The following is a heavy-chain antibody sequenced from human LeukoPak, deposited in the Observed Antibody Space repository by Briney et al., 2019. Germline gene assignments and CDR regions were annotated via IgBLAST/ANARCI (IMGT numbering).Heavy chain of an antibody. CDR3: ARLGYVRYFDY. J-gene: IGHJ4*02. D-gene: IGHD3-16*01. CDR1: GYSLTSYW. Sequence: GASVKISCKGSGYSLTSYWIGWVRQMPGKGLEWMGIIYPGDSDTRYSPSFQGQVTISADKSISTAYLQWSSLKASDTAMYYCARLGYVRYFDYWGQGTLVTVSS. V-gene: IGHV5-51*01. CDR2: IYPGDSDT.